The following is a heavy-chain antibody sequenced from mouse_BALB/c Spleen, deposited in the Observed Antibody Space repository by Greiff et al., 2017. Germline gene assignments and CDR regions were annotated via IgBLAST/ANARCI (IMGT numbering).Heavy chain of an antibody. J-gene: IGHJ3*01. CDR2: IDPENGDT. D-gene: IGHD1-1*01. CDR3: NTNYYGSSYFAY. CDR1: GFNIKDYY. Sequence: VQLQQSGAELVRSGASVKLSCTASGFNIKDYYMHWVKQRPEQGLEWIGWIDPENGDTEYAPKFQGKATMTADTSTNTAYRQLSSLTSKDTAVYYCNTNYYGSSYFAYWGQGTLVTVSA. V-gene: IGHV14-4*02.